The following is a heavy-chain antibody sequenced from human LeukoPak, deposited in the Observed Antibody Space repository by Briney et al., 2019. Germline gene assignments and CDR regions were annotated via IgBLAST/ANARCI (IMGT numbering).Heavy chain of an antibody. V-gene: IGHV3-66*01. J-gene: IGHJ3*01. CDR2: FYPGGTT. CDR1: GFTVSSNY. Sequence: GGSLRLSCAASGFTVSSNYMIWVRQPPGMGLEWVSVFYPGGTTYYADSVKGRFSTSRDNSKNIVSLQMNSLRAEDTAVYYCARDALVPDGFDLWGQGTMVTVSS. D-gene: IGHD6-13*01. CDR3: ARDALVPDGFDL.